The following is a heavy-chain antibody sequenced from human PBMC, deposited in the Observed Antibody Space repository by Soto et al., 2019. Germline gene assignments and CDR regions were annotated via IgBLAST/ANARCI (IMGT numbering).Heavy chain of an antibody. CDR1: GGSISTYY. J-gene: IGHJ6*02. D-gene: IGHD1-26*01. CDR2: IIHSEST. V-gene: IGHV4-34*12. Sequence: SETLSLTCTVSGGSISTYYWSWVRQPPGKGLEWIGEIIHSESTKYNPSLESRVTISVDTSKNQFSLKLSSVTAADPAVYYCARQRPTDGRWEFANYYGMDVWGQGTPVTVSS. CDR3: ARQRPTDGRWEFANYYGMDV.